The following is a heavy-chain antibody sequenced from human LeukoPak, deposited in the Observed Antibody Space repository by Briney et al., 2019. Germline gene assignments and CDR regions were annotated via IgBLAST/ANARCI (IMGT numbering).Heavy chain of an antibody. Sequence: ASVKVSCKASGYTFTGYYMQWVRQAPGQGGEWMGRINANRGGTKYAQKFQGRVTITRDTSNSREYMELSRLRSDDTAVYYCARVPLGMVSPSFDYWGQGTLVTVSS. D-gene: IGHD5-18*01. CDR3: ARVPLGMVSPSFDY. V-gene: IGHV1-2*06. J-gene: IGHJ4*02. CDR2: INANRGGT. CDR1: GYTFTGYY.